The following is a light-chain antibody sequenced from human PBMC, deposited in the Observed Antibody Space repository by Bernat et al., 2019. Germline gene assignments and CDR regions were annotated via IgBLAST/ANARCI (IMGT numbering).Light chain of an antibody. CDR1: KWGSKF. CDR3: QAWDSSAGF. CDR2: RDN. J-gene: IGLJ2*01. Sequence: SSELTQPPSVSVSPGQIARITCSGGKWGSKFTCWYQQSSGQSPVVLIYRDNIRPSGISERFSASHSGNTATLTITGTQPMDEADYYCQAWDSSAGFFGGGTKLTVL. V-gene: IGLV3-1*01.